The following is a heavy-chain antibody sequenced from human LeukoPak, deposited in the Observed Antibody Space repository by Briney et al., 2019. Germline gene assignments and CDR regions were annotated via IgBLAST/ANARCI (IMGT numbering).Heavy chain of an antibody. J-gene: IGHJ4*02. Sequence: DPGGSLRLSCAASGFTVSSNYGMSWVRQAPGKGLEWVSAISGSSGTTYYADSVKGRFTISRDNSKNTLYLQMNSLRAEDTAIYYCAKIRPPGQWQYYLDYWGQGTLVTVSS. D-gene: IGHD6-19*01. V-gene: IGHV3-23*01. CDR3: AKIRPPGQWQYYLDY. CDR2: ISGSSGTT. CDR1: GFTVSSNYG.